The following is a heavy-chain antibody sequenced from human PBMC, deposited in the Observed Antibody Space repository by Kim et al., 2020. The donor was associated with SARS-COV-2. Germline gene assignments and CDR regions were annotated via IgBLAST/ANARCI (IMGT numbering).Heavy chain of an antibody. J-gene: IGHJ6*02. CDR1: GGTFSSYA. Sequence: SVKVSCKASGGTFSSYAISWVRQAPGQGLEWMGGIIPIFGTANYAQKFQGRVTITADESTSTAYMELSSLRSEDTAVYYCAGSFDLSYYYYGMDVWGQGTTVTVSS. V-gene: IGHV1-69*13. CDR2: IIPIFGTA. D-gene: IGHD3-10*01. CDR3: AGSFDLSYYYYGMDV.